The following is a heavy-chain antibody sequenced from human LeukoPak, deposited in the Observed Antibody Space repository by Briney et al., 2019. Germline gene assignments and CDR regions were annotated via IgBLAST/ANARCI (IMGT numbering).Heavy chain of an antibody. CDR2: INPSGGST. CDR3: ARDSRGFYFDY. J-gene: IGHJ4*02. V-gene: IGHV1-46*01. CDR1: GYTFTSYY. Sequence: ASVKVSCKASGYTFTSYYMHWVRQAPGQGLEWMGIINPSGGSTSYAQKFQGRVTMTRDTSTSTVYMDLSSLRAEDTAVYYCARDSRGFYFDYWGQGTLVTVSS. D-gene: IGHD2-2*01.